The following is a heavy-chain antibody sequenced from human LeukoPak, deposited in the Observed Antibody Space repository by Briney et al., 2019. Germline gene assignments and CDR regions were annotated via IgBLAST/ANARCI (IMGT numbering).Heavy chain of an antibody. Sequence: SVKVSCKASGFTFTSSAVQWVRQARGQRLEWIGWIVVGSGNTNYAQKFQERVTITRDMSTSTAYMELSSLRSEDTAVYYCAAERFLEWLPPRRFDYWGQGTLVTVSS. CDR1: GFTFTSSA. CDR3: AAERFLEWLPPRRFDY. D-gene: IGHD3-3*01. J-gene: IGHJ4*02. V-gene: IGHV1-58*01. CDR2: IVVGSGNT.